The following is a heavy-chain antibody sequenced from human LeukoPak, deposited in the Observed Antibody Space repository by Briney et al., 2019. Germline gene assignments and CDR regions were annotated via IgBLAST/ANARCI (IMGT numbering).Heavy chain of an antibody. Sequence: QTGGSVRLSCAAPGFTFSSYAMSWVRQAPGKGLEWVSAISGSGGSTYYADSVKGRFTISRDNSKNTLYLQMNSLRAEDTAVYYCARSVLDGYSYGDFDYWGQGTLVTVSS. CDR2: ISGSGGST. V-gene: IGHV3-23*01. CDR1: GFTFSSYA. D-gene: IGHD5-18*01. J-gene: IGHJ4*02. CDR3: ARSVLDGYSYGDFDY.